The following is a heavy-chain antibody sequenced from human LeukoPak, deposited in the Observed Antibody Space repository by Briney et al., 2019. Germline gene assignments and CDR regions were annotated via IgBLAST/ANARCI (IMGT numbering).Heavy chain of an antibody. D-gene: IGHD1-1*01. J-gene: IGHJ4*02. V-gene: IGHV3-30*02. Sequence: PGGSLRLSCAASGFTFSSYSMNWVRQAPGKGLEWVAFIRYDGSNKYYADSVKGRFTISRDNSKNTLYLQMNSLRAEDTAVYYCAKDTTSAYGFDYWGQGTLVTVSS. CDR2: IRYDGSNK. CDR3: AKDTTSAYGFDY. CDR1: GFTFSSYS.